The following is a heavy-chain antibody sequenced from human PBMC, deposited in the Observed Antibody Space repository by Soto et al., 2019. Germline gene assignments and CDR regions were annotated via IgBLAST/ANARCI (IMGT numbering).Heavy chain of an antibody. Sequence: SETLSLTCAVAGGSISNNKWWSWVRQPPGKGLEWIAEVYHSGSTNYSPSLKSRVTLSVDKSKNQFSLKASDTAMYYCARHAGGRYNWFDPWGQGTLVTVSS. CDR1: GGSISNNKW. D-gene: IGHD6-19*01. J-gene: IGHJ5*02. V-gene: IGHV4-4*02. CDR2: VYHSGST. CDR3: ARHAGGRYNWFDP.